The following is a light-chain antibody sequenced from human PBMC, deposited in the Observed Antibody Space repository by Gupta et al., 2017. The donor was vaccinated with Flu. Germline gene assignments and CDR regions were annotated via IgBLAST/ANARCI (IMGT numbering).Light chain of an antibody. J-gene: IGLJ3*02. CDR2: ENN. V-gene: IGLV1-51*01. Sequence: IISSPTASYRIDANYVSWYQHRPGTAPKLIIYENNKRPSGIPDRFFGSKSGNTATLAITGLQTEDEADYYCCSLAGIQSIWVFGGGTKLTVL. CDR3: CSLAGIQSIWV. CDR1: SYRIDANY.